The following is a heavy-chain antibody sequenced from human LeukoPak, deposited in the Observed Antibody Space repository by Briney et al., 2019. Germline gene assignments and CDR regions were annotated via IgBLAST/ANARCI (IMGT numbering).Heavy chain of an antibody. CDR1: EFTFSSYS. Sequence: PGGSLRLSCAASEFTFSSYSMSWVRQAPGKGLEWVSAIGGTGEKTYYADSVKGRFTISRDNSKNTLYLQLSSLRAEDTAVYYCARAAFYDDFDYWGQGTLVTVSS. D-gene: IGHD5/OR15-5a*01. V-gene: IGHV3-23*01. J-gene: IGHJ4*02. CDR2: IGGTGEKT. CDR3: ARAAFYDDFDY.